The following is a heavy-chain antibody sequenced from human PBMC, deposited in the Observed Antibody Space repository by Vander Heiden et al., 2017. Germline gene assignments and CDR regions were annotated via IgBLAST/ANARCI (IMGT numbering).Heavy chain of an antibody. CDR1: GFIFSDYY. J-gene: IGHJ5*02. Sequence: QVQLMQSGGGLVKPGGSLRLSCAASGFIFSDYYMSWIRQAPGKGLEWVSYISSDSSDTNYAGSVKGRFTISRDNAENSLYLQMNSLSAEDTAVYYCARGNGISVAWGQGNLVTVSS. D-gene: IGHD6-19*01. CDR2: ISSDSSDT. V-gene: IGHV3-11*06. CDR3: ARGNGISVA.